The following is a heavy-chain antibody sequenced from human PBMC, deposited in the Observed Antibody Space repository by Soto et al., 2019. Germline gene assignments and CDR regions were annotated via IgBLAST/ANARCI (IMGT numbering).Heavy chain of an antibody. CDR1: GGSISSSSYY. CDR2: IYYSGST. J-gene: IGHJ4*02. V-gene: IGHV4-39*01. D-gene: IGHD2-15*01. Sequence: QLQLQESGPGLVKPSETLSLTCTVSGGSISSSSYYWGWIRQPPGKGLEWIGSIYYSGSTYYNPSLNSRLPISLPPSTNPFSLNLISLTAADTAVYYCARHLIQLGYCSRRSCDFNYFHYWGQGTLVTLSS. CDR3: ARHLIQLGYCSRRSCDFNYFHY.